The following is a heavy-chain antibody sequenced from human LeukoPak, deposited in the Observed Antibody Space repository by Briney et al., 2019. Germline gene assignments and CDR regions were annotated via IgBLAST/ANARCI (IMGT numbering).Heavy chain of an antibody. CDR1: GFTFSSYS. CDR3: ARDHPKWEPRPTGAFDI. Sequence: GGSLRLSCAASGFTFSSYSMNWVRQAPGKGLEWVSSISSSSSYIYYADSVKGRFTISRDNAKNSLYLQMNSLRAEDTAVYYCARDHPKWEPRPTGAFDIWGQGTMVTVSS. V-gene: IGHV3-21*01. D-gene: IGHD1-26*01. CDR2: ISSSSSYI. J-gene: IGHJ3*02.